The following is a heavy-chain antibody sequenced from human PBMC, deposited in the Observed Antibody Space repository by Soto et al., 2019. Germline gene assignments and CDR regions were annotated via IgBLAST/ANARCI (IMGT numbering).Heavy chain of an antibody. D-gene: IGHD4-17*01. J-gene: IGHJ4*02. V-gene: IGHV1-18*01. CDR3: ARVGSYGDYHPLSDY. CDR2: ISAYNGNT. Sequence: GASVKVSCKASGYTFTSYGISWVRQAPGQGLEWMGWISAYNGNTNYAQKLQGRVTMTTDTSTSTAYMELRSLRSDDTAVYYCARVGSYGDYHPLSDYWGQGTLVTVSS. CDR1: GYTFTSYG.